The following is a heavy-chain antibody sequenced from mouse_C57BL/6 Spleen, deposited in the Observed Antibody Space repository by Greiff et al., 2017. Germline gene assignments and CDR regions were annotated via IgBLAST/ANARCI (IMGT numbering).Heavy chain of an antibody. CDR1: GYTFTDYY. CDR3: ARLGNYYGSRSAWFAY. V-gene: IGHV1-26*01. J-gene: IGHJ3*01. Sequence: VQLQQSGPELVKPGASVKISCKASGYTFTDYYMNWVKQSHGKSLEWIGDINPKNGGTSYNQKFKGKATLTVDKSSSTAYMELRSLTSEDSAVYYCARLGNYYGSRSAWFAYWGPGTLVTVSA. D-gene: IGHD1-1*01. CDR2: INPKNGGT.